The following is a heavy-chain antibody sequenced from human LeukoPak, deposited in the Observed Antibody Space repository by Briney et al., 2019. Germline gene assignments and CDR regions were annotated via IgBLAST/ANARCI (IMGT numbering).Heavy chain of an antibody. CDR3: ARRYCSGGSCYCDP. Sequence: GASVKVSCKAFGYTFTGYWMHWVRQAPGQGLEWMGWINPNSGGTNYAQKFQGRVTMTRDTSISTAYMELSRLRSDDTAVYYCARRYCSGGSCYCDPWGQGTLVTVSS. CDR1: GYTFTGYW. D-gene: IGHD2-15*01. CDR2: INPNSGGT. V-gene: IGHV1-2*02. J-gene: IGHJ5*02.